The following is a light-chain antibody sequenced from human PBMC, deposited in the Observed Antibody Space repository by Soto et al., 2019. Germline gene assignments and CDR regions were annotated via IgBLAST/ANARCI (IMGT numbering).Light chain of an antibody. Sequence: DIQMTQSPSSLSASVGDRVTITCRASQGISTYFNSYQQKPGKAPKLLIYAASSLQGGVPSRFSGSGSETEFTLTLSSLQPEDFATYSCQQSYSTTWTFGGGTKVEIK. CDR3: QQSYSTTWT. J-gene: IGKJ1*01. V-gene: IGKV1-39*01. CDR1: QGISTY. CDR2: AAS.